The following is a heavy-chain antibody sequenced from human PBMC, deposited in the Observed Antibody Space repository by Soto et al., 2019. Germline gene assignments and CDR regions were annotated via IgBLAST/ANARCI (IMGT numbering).Heavy chain of an antibody. CDR1: GFTFSDYY. J-gene: IGHJ3*01. CDR2: ISSSGSTI. Sequence: GGSLRLSCAASGFTFSDYYMSWIRQAPGKGLEWVSYISSSGSTIYYADSVKGRFTISRDNAKNSLYLQMNSLRAEDTAVYYCASDWKFSVLYGSAKLTDAFDFWGQGTMIT. D-gene: IGHD6-19*01. V-gene: IGHV3-11*01. CDR3: ASDWKFSVLYGSAKLTDAFDF.